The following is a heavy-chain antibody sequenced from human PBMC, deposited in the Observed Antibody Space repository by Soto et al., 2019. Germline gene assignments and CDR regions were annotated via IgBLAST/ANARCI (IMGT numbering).Heavy chain of an antibody. CDR1: GYSISGSNW. CDR3: ARTYYYDSRGYSSSWYFDL. J-gene: IGHJ2*01. V-gene: IGHV4-28*01. D-gene: IGHD3-22*01. CDR2: IYYSGDT. Sequence: QVQLQESGPGLVRPSDTLSLTCAVSGYSISGSNWWGWIRQPPGKGLEWIGYIYYSGDTFYNPSLKSRVTMSVDTSKNQFSLKLSSVTAVDTAVYYCARTYYYDSRGYSSSWYFDLWGRGTLVTVSS.